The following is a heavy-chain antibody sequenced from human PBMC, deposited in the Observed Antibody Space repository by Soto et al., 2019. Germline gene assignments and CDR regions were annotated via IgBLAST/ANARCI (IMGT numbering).Heavy chain of an antibody. D-gene: IGHD5-18*01. J-gene: IGHJ4*02. V-gene: IGHV3-21*01. CDR1: GFPFSSYS. Sequence: EVQLVESGGGLVPPGGSLSLSCAASGFPFSSYSMNWVRQAPGKGLEWVSSISSSSSYIYYADSVKGRFTISRDNAKNSLDLQMNSLRAEDTAVYYCARDQPGYSYGYGLGYWGQGTLVTVSS. CDR2: ISSSSSYI. CDR3: ARDQPGYSYGYGLGY.